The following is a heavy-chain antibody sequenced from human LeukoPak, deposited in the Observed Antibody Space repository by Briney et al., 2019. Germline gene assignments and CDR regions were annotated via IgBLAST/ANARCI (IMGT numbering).Heavy chain of an antibody. Sequence: PSETLSLTCTVSGGSISSYYWSWIRQPPGKGLEWIGYIYYSGSTNYNPSLKSRVTISVDTSKNQFSLKLSSVTAADTAVYYCARKGYCSSTSCPMDDYWGQGTLVTVSS. CDR3: ARKGYCSSTSCPMDDY. CDR2: IYYSGST. CDR1: GGSISSYY. J-gene: IGHJ4*02. D-gene: IGHD2-2*01. V-gene: IGHV4-59*01.